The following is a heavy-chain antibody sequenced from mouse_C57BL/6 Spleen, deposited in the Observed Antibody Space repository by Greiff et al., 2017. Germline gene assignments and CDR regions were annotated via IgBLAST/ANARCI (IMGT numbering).Heavy chain of an antibody. Sequence: LVESGAELARPGASVKLSCKASGYTFTSYGISWVKQRTGQGLEWIGEIYPRSGNTYYNEKFKGKATLTADKSSSTAYMELRSLTSEDSAVYFCATSTVVATDYWGQGTTLTVSS. J-gene: IGHJ2*01. CDR3: ATSTVVATDY. CDR1: GYTFTSYG. V-gene: IGHV1-81*01. CDR2: IYPRSGNT. D-gene: IGHD1-1*01.